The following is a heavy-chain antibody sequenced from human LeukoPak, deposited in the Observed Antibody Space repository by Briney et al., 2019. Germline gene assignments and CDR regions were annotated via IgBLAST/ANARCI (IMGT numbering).Heavy chain of an antibody. D-gene: IGHD3-10*01. CDR1: GFTFSTYF. CDR2: IASDGSHT. Sequence: GGSLRLSCAAAGFTFSTYFMHWVRQAPGKGLEWVADIASDGSHTFYVESVKGRFTISRDNSKNTLYLQMNSLRAEDTAVYFCARERQDTIIHSGAFDIWGQGTMVTVSS. J-gene: IGHJ3*02. V-gene: IGHV3-30-3*01. CDR3: ARERQDTIIHSGAFDI.